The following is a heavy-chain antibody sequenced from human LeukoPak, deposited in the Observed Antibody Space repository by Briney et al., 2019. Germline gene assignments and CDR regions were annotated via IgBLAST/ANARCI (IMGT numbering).Heavy chain of an antibody. J-gene: IGHJ6*03. CDR3: AKWGGIVVPAAYYYYYYMDV. Sequence: GGSLRLSCAASGFTFSSYWMSWVRQAPGKGLEWVANIKQDGSEKYYVDSVKGRFTISRDNAKNSLYLQMNSLRAEDTAVYYCAKWGGIVVPAAYYYYYYMDVWGKGTTVTVSS. CDR1: GFTFSSYW. V-gene: IGHV3-7*01. CDR2: IKQDGSEK. D-gene: IGHD2-2*01.